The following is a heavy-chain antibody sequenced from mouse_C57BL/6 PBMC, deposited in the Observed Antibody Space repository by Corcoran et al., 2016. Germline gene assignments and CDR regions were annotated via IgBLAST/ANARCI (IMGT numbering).Heavy chain of an antibody. J-gene: IGHJ4*01. V-gene: IGHV9-3*01. CDR3: AREGGSAMDY. CDR2: INTYSGVP. CDR1: GYTFTTYG. Sequence: QIQLVQSGPELKKPGETVKISCKASGYTFTTYGMSWVKQAPGKGLKWMGWINTYSGVPTYADDFKGRFAFSLETSASTAYLQINNLKNEDTATYFGAREGGSAMDYWGQGTSVTVAS.